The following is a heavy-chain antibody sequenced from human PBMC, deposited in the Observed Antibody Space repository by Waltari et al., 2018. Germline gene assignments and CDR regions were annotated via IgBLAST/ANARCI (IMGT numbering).Heavy chain of an antibody. J-gene: IGHJ4*02. CDR2: ISGSGGST. CDR1: GFTFSSYA. CDR3: AGSYYYDSSGYYPPFDY. D-gene: IGHD3-22*01. V-gene: IGHV3-23*04. Sequence: EVQLVESGGGLVQPGGSLRLSCAASGFTFSSYAMSWVRPAPGKGLEWVSAISGSGGSTYYADSVKGRFTISRDNSKNTLYLQMNSLRAEDTAVYYCAGSYYYDSSGYYPPFDYWGQGTLVTVSS.